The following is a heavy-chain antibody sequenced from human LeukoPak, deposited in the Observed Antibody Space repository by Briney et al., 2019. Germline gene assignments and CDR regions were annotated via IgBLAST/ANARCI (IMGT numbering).Heavy chain of an antibody. CDR2: INAGNGNT. V-gene: IGHV1-3*01. D-gene: IGHD6-13*01. Sequence: GASVKVSCKASGYTFTSYAMHWVRQAPGQRLRWMGWINAGNGNTKYSQKFQGRVTITRDTSASTAYMELSGLRSEDTAVYYCARGYIAAAYYYGMDVWGKGTTVTVSS. CDR1: GYTFTSYA. CDR3: ARGYIAAAYYYGMDV. J-gene: IGHJ6*04.